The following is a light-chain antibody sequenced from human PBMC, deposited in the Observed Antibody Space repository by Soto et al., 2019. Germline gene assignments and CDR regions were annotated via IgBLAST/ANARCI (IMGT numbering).Light chain of an antibody. CDR1: RSDVGGYNY. Sequence: QSALTQPPSASGSPGQSVTISCTGTRSDVGGYNYVSWYQQHPGKAPKLVIYDVSKRPSGVPDRFSGSKSGNTASLTVSGLQAEDEADYYCTSYAGSNNLVFGGGTKLTVL. V-gene: IGLV2-8*01. CDR2: DVS. J-gene: IGLJ2*01. CDR3: TSYAGSNNLV.